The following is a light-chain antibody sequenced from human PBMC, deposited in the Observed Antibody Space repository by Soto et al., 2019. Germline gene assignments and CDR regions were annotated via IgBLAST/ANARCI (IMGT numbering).Light chain of an antibody. CDR1: QSVSSSY. Sequence: EIVLTQSPGTLSFSPGERATLSCRASQSVSSSYLAWYQQKPGQAPRLLIYGASSRATGIPDRFSGSGSGTDFPLTISRQEPEDCAVYYCQQYGSSSITFGQGTRLEIK. J-gene: IGKJ5*01. CDR2: GAS. V-gene: IGKV3-20*01. CDR3: QQYGSSSIT.